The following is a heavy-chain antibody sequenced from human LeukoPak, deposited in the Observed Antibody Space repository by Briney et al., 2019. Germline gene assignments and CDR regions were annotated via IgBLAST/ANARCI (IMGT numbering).Heavy chain of an antibody. Sequence: GASVKVSCKASGGTFSSYAISWVRQAPGQGLEWMGGIIPIFGTANYAQKFQGRVTITADESTSTAYMELSSLRSEDTAVYYCARAGRYGGNFDHKMDVWGKGTTVTVSS. CDR1: GGTFSSYA. D-gene: IGHD4-23*01. CDR2: IIPIFGTA. CDR3: ARAGRYGGNFDHKMDV. J-gene: IGHJ6*04. V-gene: IGHV1-69*13.